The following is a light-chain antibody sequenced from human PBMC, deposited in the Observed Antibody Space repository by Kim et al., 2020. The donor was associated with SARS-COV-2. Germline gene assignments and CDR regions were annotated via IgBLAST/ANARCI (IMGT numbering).Light chain of an antibody. J-gene: IGKJ3*01. CDR1: QTVDNY. Sequence: EIALTQSPATLSLSPGERATLSCRASQTVDNYLAWYQQTPGQAPKLLIYDASNRASGVPDRFSGSGSGTDFTLTISHLEPEDFAIYYCQQRSYWLFGPGTKVDIK. CDR2: DAS. CDR3: QQRSYWL. V-gene: IGKV3-11*01.